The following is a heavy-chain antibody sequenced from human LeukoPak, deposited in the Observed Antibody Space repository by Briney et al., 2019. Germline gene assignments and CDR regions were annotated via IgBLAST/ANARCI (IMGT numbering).Heavy chain of an antibody. CDR3: VRAHHPGSWFDP. CDR1: GFTFSSSW. J-gene: IGHJ5*02. Sequence: PGGSLRLSCAASGFTFSSSWMTWVRQAPGKGLEWVARINKDGGEIHYVDSVKGRFTISRDNAKNSLYLQMNSLTAEDTAVHYCVRAHHPGSWFDPWGQGTLVTVSS. V-gene: IGHV3-7*04. D-gene: IGHD1-26*01. CDR2: INKDGGEI.